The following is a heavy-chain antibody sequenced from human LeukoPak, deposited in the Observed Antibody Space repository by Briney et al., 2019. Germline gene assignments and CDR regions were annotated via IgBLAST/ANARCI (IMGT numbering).Heavy chain of an antibody. CDR3: ARAVVVAAGWFDP. D-gene: IGHD2-15*01. V-gene: IGHV4-38-2*02. CDR1: GYSISSGYH. CDR2: IYHSGST. Sequence: SETLSLTCTVSGYSISSGYHWGWIRQPPGKGLEWIGSIYHSGSTYYNPSLKSRVTISVDTSKNQFSLKLSSVTAADTAVYYCARAVVVAAGWFDPWGQGTLVTVSS. J-gene: IGHJ5*02.